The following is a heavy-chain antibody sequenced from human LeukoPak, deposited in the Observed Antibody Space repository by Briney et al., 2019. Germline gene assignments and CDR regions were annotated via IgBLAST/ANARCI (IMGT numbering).Heavy chain of an antibody. Sequence: GGSLRLSCAASGFMFSDSCMTWVRQAPGKGLEWVANIRQDGSEKYYVDSVKGRFTISRDNAKNSVYLQMNSLRAEDTAVYYCARDRSISGVVTLDYWGQGTLVTVSS. CDR2: IRQDGSEK. CDR3: ARDRSISGVVTLDY. V-gene: IGHV3-7*01. J-gene: IGHJ4*02. D-gene: IGHD3-3*01. CDR1: GFMFSDSC.